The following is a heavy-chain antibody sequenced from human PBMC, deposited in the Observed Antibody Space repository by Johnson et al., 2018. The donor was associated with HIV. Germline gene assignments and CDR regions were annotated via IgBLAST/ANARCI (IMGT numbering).Heavy chain of an antibody. CDR2: IYSGSNT. J-gene: IGHJ3*02. CDR3: AREGIAARPGAFDI. V-gene: IGHV3-53*01. Sequence: VQLMESGGGVVRPGGSLRLSCAASGFAVSSNYMSWVRQAPGKGLEWVSVIYSGSNTYYADSVKGRFTISRDNSKNTLYLQMNSLRAEDTALYYCAREGIAARPGAFDIWGQGTMVTVSS. D-gene: IGHD6-6*01. CDR1: GFAVSSNY.